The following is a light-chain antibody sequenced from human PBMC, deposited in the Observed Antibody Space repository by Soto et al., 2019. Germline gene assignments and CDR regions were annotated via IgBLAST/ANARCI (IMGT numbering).Light chain of an antibody. V-gene: IGKV3-20*01. CDR3: QQYCSSPLT. J-gene: IGKJ4*01. CDR2: GSS. CDR1: QSVSSNY. Sequence: EIVLTQSPGTLSLSPGERGTLSCRASQSVSSNYLAWYQQKPGQAPRLLIYGSSSRATGIPHRFSGSGAGTDYTFTISRLEPEDIALYYCQQYCSSPLTVGGGTKVEL.